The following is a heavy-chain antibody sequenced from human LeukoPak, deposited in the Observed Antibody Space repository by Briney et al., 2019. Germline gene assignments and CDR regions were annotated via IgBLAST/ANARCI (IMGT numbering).Heavy chain of an antibody. CDR2: ISGSGGST. D-gene: IGHD6-13*01. CDR3: AKDHSSNFHWYFDL. V-gene: IGHV3-23*01. CDR1: GFTFSSYA. J-gene: IGHJ2*01. Sequence: GGSLRLSCAASGFTFSSYAMSWVRQAPGKGLEWVSVISGSGGSTYYADSVKGRFTISRDNSKNTLSLQMNSLRAEDTAVYYCAKDHSSNFHWYFDLWGRGTLVTASS.